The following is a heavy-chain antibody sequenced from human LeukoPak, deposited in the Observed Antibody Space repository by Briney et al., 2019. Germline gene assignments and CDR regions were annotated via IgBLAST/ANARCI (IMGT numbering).Heavy chain of an antibody. CDR2: IKQDGSEK. CDR3: ATSVVPAAA. J-gene: IGHJ1*01. CDR1: GFTFSSYW. Sequence: PGGSLRLSCAASGFTFSSYWMSWVRQAPGKGLEWVANIKQDGSEKYYVDSVKGRFTISRDNAKNSLFLQMNSLRVEDTAVYYCATSVVPAAAWGQGTLVTVSS. D-gene: IGHD2-2*01. V-gene: IGHV3-7*01.